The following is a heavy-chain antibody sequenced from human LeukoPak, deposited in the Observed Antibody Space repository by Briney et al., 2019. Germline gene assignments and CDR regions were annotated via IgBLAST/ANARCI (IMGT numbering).Heavy chain of an antibody. CDR1: GYTFTDYY. J-gene: IGHJ4*02. V-gene: IGHV1-18*04. D-gene: IGHD3-3*01. Sequence: GASVKVSCKASGYTFTDYYMHWVRQAPGQGLEWMGWISAYNGNTNYAQKLQGRVTMTTDTSTSTAYMELRSLRSDDTAVYYCARGFGVVPFDYWGQGTLVTVSS. CDR3: ARGFGVVPFDY. CDR2: ISAYNGNT.